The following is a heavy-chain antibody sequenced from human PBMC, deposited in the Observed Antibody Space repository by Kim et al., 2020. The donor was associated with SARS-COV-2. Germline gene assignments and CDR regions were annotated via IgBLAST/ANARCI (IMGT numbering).Heavy chain of an antibody. V-gene: IGHV3-48*02. CDR2: TI. Sequence: TIYYADSVKGRFTISRDNAKNSLYLQMNSLRDEDTAVYYCAREKTASIDYWGQGTLVTVSS. J-gene: IGHJ4*02. CDR3: AREKTASIDY.